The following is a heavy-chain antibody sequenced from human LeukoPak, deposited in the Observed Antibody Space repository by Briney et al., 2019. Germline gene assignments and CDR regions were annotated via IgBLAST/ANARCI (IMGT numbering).Heavy chain of an antibody. V-gene: IGHV3-74*01. Sequence: GGSLRLSCAASGFTFSTYWMHWVRQGPGKGLVWVSLINSDGGSTTYADSVKGRFTISRDNAKNTLYLQMNSLRAEDTAVYYCARVTTMAIDYWGQGTLVTVSS. J-gene: IGHJ4*02. CDR3: ARVTTMAIDY. CDR2: INSDGGST. D-gene: IGHD3-10*01. CDR1: GFTFSTYW.